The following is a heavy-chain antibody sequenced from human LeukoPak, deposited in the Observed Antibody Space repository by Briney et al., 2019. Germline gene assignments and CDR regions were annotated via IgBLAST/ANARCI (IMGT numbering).Heavy chain of an antibody. J-gene: IGHJ4*02. V-gene: IGHV3-23*01. Sequence: GGSLRLSCAASGFTFGSYAMSWVRQAPGKGLEWVSVISGSGGSTYYADSVKGRFTISRDNSKNTLYLQMNSLRAEDTAVYYCAKCSSGYLSGDYWGQGTLVTVSS. CDR3: AKCSSGYLSGDY. CDR2: ISGSGGST. D-gene: IGHD5-18*01. CDR1: GFTFGSYA.